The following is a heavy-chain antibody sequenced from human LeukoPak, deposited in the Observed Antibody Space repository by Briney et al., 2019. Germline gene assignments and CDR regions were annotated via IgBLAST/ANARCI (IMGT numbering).Heavy chain of an antibody. D-gene: IGHD2-21*02. CDR2: INHSGTT. Sequence: PSETLSLTCGVYGGSFSADYWSWIRQPPRKGLEWIGEINHSGTTHYNPSLKSRVTISVDTSKNQVSLNLRSVTAADSAVYYCARLRKFCGGDCQDDFDIWGQGTMVTVSS. J-gene: IGHJ3*02. CDR3: ARLRKFCGGDCQDDFDI. CDR1: GGSFSADY. V-gene: IGHV4-34*01.